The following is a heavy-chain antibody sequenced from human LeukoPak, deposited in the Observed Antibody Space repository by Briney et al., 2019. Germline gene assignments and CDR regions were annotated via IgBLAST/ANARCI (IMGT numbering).Heavy chain of an antibody. J-gene: IGHJ4*02. CDR3: AKGWMRGTNYYFDY. CDR1: GFTFSSFG. CDR2: IWSDGSNK. V-gene: IGHV3-33*06. Sequence: GGSLRLSCAASGFTFSSFGMHWVRQAPGKGLEGVAVIWSDGSNKYYADFVKGRFTISRDNSNNTLFLQMNSLRAEDTAVYYCAKGWMRGTNYYFDYWGQGTLVTVSS. D-gene: IGHD3-16*01.